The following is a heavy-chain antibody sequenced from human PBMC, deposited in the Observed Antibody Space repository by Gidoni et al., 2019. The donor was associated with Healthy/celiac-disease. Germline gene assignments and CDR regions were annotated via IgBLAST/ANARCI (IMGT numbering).Heavy chain of an antibody. CDR1: GFTFGDYD. D-gene: IGHD3-22*01. CDR2: IRSKAYGGTT. Sequence: EVQLVESGGGLVQPGRSLRLSCTASGFTFGDYDMSWVRQAPGKGLEWVGFIRSKAYGGTTEYAASVKGRFTISRDDSKSIAYLQMNSLKTEDTAVYYCTRDDSSGYYIGWFDPWGQGTLVTVSS. CDR3: TRDDSSGYYIGWFDP. J-gene: IGHJ5*02. V-gene: IGHV3-49*04.